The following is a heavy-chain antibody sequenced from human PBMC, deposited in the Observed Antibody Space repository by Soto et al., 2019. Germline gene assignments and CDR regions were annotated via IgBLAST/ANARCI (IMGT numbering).Heavy chain of an antibody. V-gene: IGHV3-7*04. CDR2: ISPEGSTK. D-gene: IGHD3-16*02. Sequence: EVQLVESGGDLVQPGGSLRLSCSASGFAFSAHWMTWVRQTPGKGLEWVANISPEGSTKYYVDSAKGRFTISRDNAKNLLSLQITSLSVGYTLVSSCVMDHVTPRLYFDKWGQGTLVTVSS. CDR1: GFAFSAHW. J-gene: IGHJ4*02. CDR3: VMDHVTPRLYFDK.